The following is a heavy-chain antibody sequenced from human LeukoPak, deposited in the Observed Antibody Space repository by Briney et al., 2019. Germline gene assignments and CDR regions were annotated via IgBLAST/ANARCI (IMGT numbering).Heavy chain of an antibody. V-gene: IGHV3-23*01. CDR1: GFTFSSYA. J-gene: IGHJ4*02. CDR2: ISGSGGST. Sequence: PGGSLRLSCAASGFTFSSYAMSWVRQAPGKGLEWVSAISGSGGSTYHADSVKGRFTISRDNSKNTLYLQMNSLRAEDTAVYYCAKDHLLWFGELLYFFDYWGQGTLVTVSS. D-gene: IGHD3-10*01. CDR3: AKDHLLWFGELLYFFDY.